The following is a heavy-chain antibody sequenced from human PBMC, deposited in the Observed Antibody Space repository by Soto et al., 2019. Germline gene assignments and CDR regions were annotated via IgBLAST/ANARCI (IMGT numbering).Heavy chain of an antibody. Sequence: ASVKVSCKASGFTFITHDFSWVRQAAGQGLEWMGWMNPNNGNAGFAQKFRGRINMTRNTSISTAYLELSSLRSDDSAVYFCARRKERSGPYYLDLWGQGTHVTASS. J-gene: IGHJ4*02. CDR3: ARRKERSGPYYLDL. CDR2: MNPNNGNA. V-gene: IGHV1-8*01. CDR1: GFTFITHD. D-gene: IGHD6-25*01.